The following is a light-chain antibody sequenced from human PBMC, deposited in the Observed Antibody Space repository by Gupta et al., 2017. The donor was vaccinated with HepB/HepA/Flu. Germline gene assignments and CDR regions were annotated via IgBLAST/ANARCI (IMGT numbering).Light chain of an antibody. V-gene: IGLV1-51*01. Sequence: QSASTQPPSVSAAPVPKVTISCSGSSSNIENNYLSWYQKLPGTATKPLIYGNNKRPAGTPDRFSGSKAGTSATLGITGLQAGDEADYYCGTWDSDLSVVFGGGTKLTVL. CDR2: GNN. CDR3: GTWDSDLSVV. CDR1: SSNIENNY. J-gene: IGLJ2*01.